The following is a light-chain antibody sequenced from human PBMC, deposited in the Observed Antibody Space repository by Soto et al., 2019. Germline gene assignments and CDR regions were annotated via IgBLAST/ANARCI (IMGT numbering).Light chain of an antibody. J-gene: IGKJ1*01. CDR3: MQALQTPWT. V-gene: IGKV2-28*01. Sequence: VMTQSPLSLPVTPGEPASISCRSSQSLLHSNGYNYLDWYLQKPGQSPQLLIYLGSNRASGVPDRFSGSGSGTDFTLKISRVEAEDVGVYYCMQALQTPWTFGQGTKVEIK. CDR2: LGS. CDR1: QSLLHSNGYNY.